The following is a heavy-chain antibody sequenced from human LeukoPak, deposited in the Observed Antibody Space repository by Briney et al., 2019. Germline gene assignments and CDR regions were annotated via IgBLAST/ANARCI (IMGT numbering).Heavy chain of an antibody. V-gene: IGHV4-34*01. CDR1: GGSFSGYY. D-gene: IGHD6-13*01. CDR3: ARGIAAAGRSDYYYYYGIDV. J-gene: IGHJ6*02. CDR2: INHSGST. Sequence: PSETLSLTCAVYGGSFSGYYWSWIRQPPGKGREWIGEINHSGSTNYNPSLKSRVTISVDTSKNQFSLKLSSVTAADTAVYYCARGIAAAGRSDYYYYYGIDVWGQGTTVTVSS.